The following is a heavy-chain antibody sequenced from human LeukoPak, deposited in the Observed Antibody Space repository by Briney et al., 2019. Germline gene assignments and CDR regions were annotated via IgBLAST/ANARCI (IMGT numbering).Heavy chain of an antibody. D-gene: IGHD6-19*01. Sequence: SETLSLTCTVSGGSISSYYWSWIRQPPGKGLEWIGYIYYSGSTNYNPSLKSRVTIPVDTSKNQFSLKLSSVTAADTAVYYCARHGWSPYYYYYGMDVWGQGTTVTVSS. CDR3: ARHGWSPYYYYYGMDV. CDR2: IYYSGST. V-gene: IGHV4-59*08. CDR1: GGSISSYY. J-gene: IGHJ6*02.